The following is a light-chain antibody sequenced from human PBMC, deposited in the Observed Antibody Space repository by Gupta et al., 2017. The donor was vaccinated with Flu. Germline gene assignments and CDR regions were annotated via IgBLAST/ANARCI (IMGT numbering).Light chain of an antibody. CDR2: DAS. CDR3: QQSYTTPLT. CDR1: QSIINY. J-gene: IGKJ4*01. Sequence: DSQVTQSPSSLSASLGDRVTITCRASQSIINYLIWYQQKPGKAPKLLIFDASSLQSGVPSRFSGSGSGTDFTLTISSLEPDDFATYYCQQSYTTPLTFGGGTKVDIK. V-gene: IGKV1-39*01.